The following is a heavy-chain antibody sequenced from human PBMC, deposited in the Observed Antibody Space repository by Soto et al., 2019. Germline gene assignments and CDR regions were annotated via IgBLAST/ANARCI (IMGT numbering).Heavy chain of an antibody. CDR1: GYTFTGYY. V-gene: IGHV1-2*02. Sequence: QVHLVQSGAEVQKPGASVKVSCKASGYTFTGYYLHWVRQAPGQGLEWMGWINPNTGVTSFAQNFQGRVTMTRDTSIRTAYMELSWLRSDDTAIYYCARLVVAGSPLDYWGLGTLVTVSS. J-gene: IGHJ4*02. CDR3: ARLVVAGSPLDY. CDR2: INPNTGVT. D-gene: IGHD2-15*01.